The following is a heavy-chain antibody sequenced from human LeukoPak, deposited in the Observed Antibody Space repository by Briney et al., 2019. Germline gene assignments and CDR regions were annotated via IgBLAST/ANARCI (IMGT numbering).Heavy chain of an antibody. CDR2: IYHSGST. Sequence: SETLSLTCTVSGYSISSGYYWGWIRQPPGKGLEWIGSIYHSGSTFYNPSLKSRVTISVDTSKNQFSLKLSSVTAADTAVYYCARGNKAGVRVVINPFDYWGQGTLVTVSS. CDR1: GYSISSGYY. D-gene: IGHD3-10*01. J-gene: IGHJ4*02. CDR3: ARGNKAGVRVVINPFDY. V-gene: IGHV4-38-2*02.